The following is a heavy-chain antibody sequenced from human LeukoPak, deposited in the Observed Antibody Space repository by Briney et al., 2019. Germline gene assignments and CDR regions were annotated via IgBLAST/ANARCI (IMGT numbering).Heavy chain of an antibody. V-gene: IGHV3-15*01. CDR2: IKSKTDGGTT. D-gene: IGHD3-10*01. J-gene: IGHJ5*02. CDR3: TTRHYGSGSYRGFDP. Sequence: PGGSLRLSCAASGFTFSNAGMSWVRQAPGKGLEWVGRIKSKTDGGTTDYAAPVKGRFTISRDDSKNTLYLQMNSLKTEDTAVYYCTTRHYGSGSYRGFDPWGQGTLVTVSS. CDR1: GFTFSNAG.